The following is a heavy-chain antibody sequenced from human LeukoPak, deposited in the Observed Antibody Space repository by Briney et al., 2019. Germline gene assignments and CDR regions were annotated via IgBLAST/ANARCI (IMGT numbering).Heavy chain of an antibody. J-gene: IGHJ6*02. V-gene: IGHV1-69*13. Sequence: GASVKVSCKASGYTFTSYYMHWVRQAPGQGLEWMGGIIPIFGTANYAQKFQGRVTITADESTSTAYMELSSLRSEDTAVYYCARAAFWSGYVGGNYYYYGMDVWGQGTTVTVSS. D-gene: IGHD3-3*01. CDR1: GYTFTSYY. CDR2: IIPIFGTA. CDR3: ARAAFWSGYVGGNYYYYGMDV.